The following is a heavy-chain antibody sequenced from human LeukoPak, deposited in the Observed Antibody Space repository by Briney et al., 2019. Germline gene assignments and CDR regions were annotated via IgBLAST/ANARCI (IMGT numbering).Heavy chain of an antibody. V-gene: IGHV4-59*01. J-gene: IGHJ3*02. CDR3: ARDRQEGWAYYYDSSGYHDAFDI. CDR2: IYYSGST. CDR1: GGSISSYY. Sequence: SETLSLTCTVSGGSISSYYWSWIRQPPGKGLEWIGYIYYSGSTNYNPSFKSRVTISVDTSKNQFSLKLSSVTAADTAVYYCARDRQEGWAYYYDSSGYHDAFDIWGQGTMVTVSS. D-gene: IGHD3-22*01.